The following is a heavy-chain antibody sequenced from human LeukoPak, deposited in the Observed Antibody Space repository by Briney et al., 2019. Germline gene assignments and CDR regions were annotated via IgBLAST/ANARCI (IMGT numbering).Heavy chain of an antibody. CDR2: INQDGSKK. CDR1: GFTFTTYW. D-gene: IGHD1-26*01. CDR3: ARYWEGGFDY. J-gene: IGHJ4*02. Sequence: GGSLRLSCAASGFTFTTYWMIWVRQAPGKGLEWVPNINQDGSKKKYVDSVKGRFTMSRDNAKNSLYLQMNSLRVEDTAMYYCARYWEGGFDYWGQGTLVTVSS. V-gene: IGHV3-7*01.